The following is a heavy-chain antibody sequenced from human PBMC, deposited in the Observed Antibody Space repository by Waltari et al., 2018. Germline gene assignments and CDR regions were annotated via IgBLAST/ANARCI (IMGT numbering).Heavy chain of an antibody. CDR1: GFTFSSYE. CDR2: ISSSGITI. CDR3: ARVSHYYDSSGDYYFDY. J-gene: IGHJ4*02. Sequence: EVQLVESGGGWVQPGGSLRLSCAASGFTFSSYEMTWVCQAPGQGLEWVSYISSSGITIYYADSVKGRXXISRDNAKNSLYLQMNSLRAEDTAVYYCARVSHYYDSSGDYYFDYWGQGTLVTVSS. V-gene: IGHV3-48*03. D-gene: IGHD3-22*01.